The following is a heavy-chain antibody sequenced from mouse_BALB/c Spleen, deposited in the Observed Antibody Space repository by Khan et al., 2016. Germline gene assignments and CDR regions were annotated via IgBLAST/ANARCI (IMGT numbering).Heavy chain of an antibody. CDR3: KRYALDY. J-gene: IGHJ4*01. CDR1: GFTFSGFW. Sequence: EVQLLETGGGLVQPGGSRGLSCEGSGFTFSGFWMSWVRQTPGKTVEWIGDINSAGRAINYAPSIKVRFTIFRDNDKSSLYLQVTTVRSVDPATDFCKRYALDYWGQGTSVTVSS. CDR2: INSAGRAI. V-gene: IGHV11-1*02.